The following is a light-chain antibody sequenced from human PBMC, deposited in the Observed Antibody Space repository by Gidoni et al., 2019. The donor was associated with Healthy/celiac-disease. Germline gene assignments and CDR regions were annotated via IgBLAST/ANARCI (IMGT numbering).Light chain of an antibody. CDR3: SSYTGGSTPVV. J-gene: IGLJ2*01. CDR2: DVT. V-gene: IGLV2-14*03. CDR1: SSDVGASNY. Sequence: QSALPQPASVSGSPGQSLTISCTGSSSDVGASNYVSWYQQHPGKAPKLVIYDVTNRPSGVSDRFFGSKSGNTASLTISGLQAEDEADYYCSSYTGGSTPVVFGGGTKLTVL.